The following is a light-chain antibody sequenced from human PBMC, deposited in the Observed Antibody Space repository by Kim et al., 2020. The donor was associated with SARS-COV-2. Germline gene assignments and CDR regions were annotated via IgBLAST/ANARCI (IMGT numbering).Light chain of an antibody. CDR2: RAS. CDR3: QHYFDYAPWT. J-gene: IGKJ1*01. V-gene: IGKV1-8*01. Sequence: AIRMTQSPSSLSASTGDIVTITCRASQGVYNYLAWYQLKPGKAPKLLIHRASILQRGVPSRFTGSGSGTEFTLTISRLESEDFATYYCQHYFDYAPWTFGQGTRVDIK. CDR1: QGVYNY.